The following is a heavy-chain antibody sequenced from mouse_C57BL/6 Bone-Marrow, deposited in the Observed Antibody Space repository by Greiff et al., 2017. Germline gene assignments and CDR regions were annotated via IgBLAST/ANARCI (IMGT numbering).Heavy chain of an antibody. V-gene: IGHV3-1*01. Sequence: DVQLQESGPGMVKPSPSLSLTCTVTGYSITSGYDWHWIRHFPGNKLEWMGYISYSGSTNYNPSLKSRISITHDTSTNPFFLKLNSVTTEDTATYDCARDPGSSYFDYGGQGTTLTVSA. J-gene: IGHJ2*01. D-gene: IGHD1-1*01. CDR3: ARDPGSSYFDY. CDR1: GYSITSGYD. CDR2: ISYSGST.